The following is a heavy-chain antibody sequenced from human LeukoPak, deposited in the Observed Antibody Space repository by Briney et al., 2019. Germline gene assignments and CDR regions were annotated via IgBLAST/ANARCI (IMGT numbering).Heavy chain of an antibody. Sequence: GGSLRLSCAASGFTFSSYGMHWVRQAPVKGLEWVAVIWYDGSNQYYADSVRGRFTISRDNSKNTLSLQMNSLRAEDTAVYYYARGGSSWLTDNWFDPWGQGTLVTVSS. CDR2: IWYDGSNQ. V-gene: IGHV3-33*01. J-gene: IGHJ5*02. CDR1: GFTFSSYG. CDR3: ARGGSSWLTDNWFDP. D-gene: IGHD6-13*01.